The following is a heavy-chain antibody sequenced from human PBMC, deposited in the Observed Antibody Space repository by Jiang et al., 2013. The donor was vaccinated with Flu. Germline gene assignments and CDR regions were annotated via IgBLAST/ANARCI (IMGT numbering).Heavy chain of an antibody. CDR3: AGGPSHYDILTPFDY. Sequence: GPGLVKPSETLSLTCTVSGGSISSSSYYWGWIRQPPGKGLEWIGSIYYSGSTYYNPSLKSRVTISVDTSKNQFSLKLSSVTAADTAVYYCAGGPSHYDILTPFDYWGQGTLVTVSS. V-gene: IGHV4-39*01. CDR2: IYYSGST. D-gene: IGHD3-9*01. J-gene: IGHJ4*02. CDR1: GGSISSSSYY.